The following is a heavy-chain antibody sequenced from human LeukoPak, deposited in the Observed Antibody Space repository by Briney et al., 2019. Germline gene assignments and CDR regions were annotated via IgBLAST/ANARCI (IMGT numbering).Heavy chain of an antibody. D-gene: IGHD3-3*01. CDR1: GGSITSGGYY. CDR2: TCHSGST. CDR3: AGDRGGAYYDFWSGLDV. V-gene: IGHV4-30-2*01. Sequence: SQTLSLTCTVSGGSITSGGYYWSWILQPPGKGLEWIWYTCHSGSTHYNPSPKRRFTISVDRYKNQFSLKLSSVTDADTAVYYCAGDRGGAYYDFWSGLDVWGKGTTVTVSS. J-gene: IGHJ6*04.